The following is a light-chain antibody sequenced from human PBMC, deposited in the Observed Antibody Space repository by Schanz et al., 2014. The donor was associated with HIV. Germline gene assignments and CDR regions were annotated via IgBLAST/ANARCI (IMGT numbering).Light chain of an antibody. CDR3: QQYYATPYT. J-gene: IGKJ2*01. V-gene: IGKV4-1*01. CDR1: QSILYSSNNKNY. Sequence: DIVMTQSPDSLTVSLGERATINCKSSQSILYSSNNKNYLAWYQQKPGQPPKLLISWASTRESGVPDRFSGSGSGTNFTLTVSSVQAEDVAVYYCQQYYATPYTFGQGTKLEIK. CDR2: WAS.